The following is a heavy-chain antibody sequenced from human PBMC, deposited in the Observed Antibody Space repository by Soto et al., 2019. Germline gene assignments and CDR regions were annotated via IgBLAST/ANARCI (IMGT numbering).Heavy chain of an antibody. CDR1: GGTFSSYA. J-gene: IGHJ6*02. Sequence: SVKVSCKASGGTFSSYAISWVRQAPGQGLEWMGGIIPIFGTANYAQKFQGRVTITADESTSTAYMELSSLRSEDTAVYYCARRRIAAAQHYYGMDVWGQGTTVTVSS. D-gene: IGHD6-6*01. CDR3: ARRRIAAAQHYYGMDV. V-gene: IGHV1-69*13. CDR2: IIPIFGTA.